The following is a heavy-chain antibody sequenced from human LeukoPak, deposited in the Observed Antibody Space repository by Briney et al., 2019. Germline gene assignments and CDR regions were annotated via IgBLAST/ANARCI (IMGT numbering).Heavy chain of an antibody. V-gene: IGHV3-9*01. CDR3: AKDYCGGDCYSGWYFDL. CDR2: ISYNSDTI. J-gene: IGHJ2*01. D-gene: IGHD2-21*02. Sequence: PGGSLRLSCAASGFTFDDYAMHWVRQAPGKGLEWVSGISYNSDTIGYADSVRGRFTISRDNAKNSLYLQMNSLRAEDTALYYCAKDYCGGDCYSGWYFDLWGRGTLVTVSS. CDR1: GFTFDDYA.